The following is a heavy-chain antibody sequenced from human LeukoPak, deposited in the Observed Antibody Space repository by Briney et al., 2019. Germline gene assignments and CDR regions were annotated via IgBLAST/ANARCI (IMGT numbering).Heavy chain of an antibody. CDR2: ISGSGGTT. CDR3: VKFRARGAFDI. Sequence: PGGSLRLSCAASGFTFSTSDMGWVRQAPGKGLEWVSSISGSGGTTFYADSVKGRFTISRDNSKNTLYLQMNSLSPADTAVYYCVKFRARGAFDIWGQGTMVTVSS. V-gene: IGHV3-23*01. CDR1: GFTFSTSD. J-gene: IGHJ3*02.